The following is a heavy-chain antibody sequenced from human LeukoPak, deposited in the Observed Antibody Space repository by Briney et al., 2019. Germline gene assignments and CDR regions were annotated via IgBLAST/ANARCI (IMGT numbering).Heavy chain of an antibody. CDR1: GSPFTSYW. D-gene: IGHD2-15*01. V-gene: IGHV5-51*01. J-gene: IGHJ6*02. CDR3: ARVDCSGGSCYSKGAYGMDV. Sequence: GGPLQISCKGSGSPFTSYWIGWVRQMPGKGLERMGIIYPGDSDTRSSPSLQGQVTISADKSISTAYLQGSSLKASDTAMYYGARVDCSGGSCYSKGAYGMDVWGQGTTVTVSS. CDR2: IYPGDSDT.